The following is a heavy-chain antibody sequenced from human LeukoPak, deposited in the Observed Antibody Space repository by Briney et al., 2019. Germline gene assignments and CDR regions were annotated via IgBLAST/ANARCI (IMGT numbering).Heavy chain of an antibody. Sequence: SGGSLRLSCAASGLTGSHNYVSWVRQAPGKGLEWVSAIHTSGDTCYADSVKGRFTISRDTSKKTLYLQINSLRDEDPAVYYCIVFGASTHWGQGTLVTVSS. V-gene: IGHV3-53*01. CDR3: IVFGASTH. CDR1: GLTGSHNY. J-gene: IGHJ4*02. D-gene: IGHD2-15*01. CDR2: IHTSGDT.